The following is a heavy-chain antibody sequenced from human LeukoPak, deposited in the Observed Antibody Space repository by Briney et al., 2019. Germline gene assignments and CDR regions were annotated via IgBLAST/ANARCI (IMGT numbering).Heavy chain of an antibody. J-gene: IGHJ2*01. Sequence: RASVKVSCKASGGTFSSYAISWVRQAPGQGLEWMGGIIPIFGTANYAQKFQGRVTITADESTGTAYMELSSLRSEDTAVYYCARVFSPGYRHGSGSYYLGWYFDLWGRGTLVTVSS. CDR1: GGTFSSYA. V-gene: IGHV1-69*01. D-gene: IGHD3-10*01. CDR2: IIPIFGTA. CDR3: ARVFSPGYRHGSGSYYLGWYFDL.